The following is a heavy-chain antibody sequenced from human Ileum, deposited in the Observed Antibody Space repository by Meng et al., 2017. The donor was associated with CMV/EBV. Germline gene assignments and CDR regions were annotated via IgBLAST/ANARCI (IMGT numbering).Heavy chain of an antibody. V-gene: IGHV3-23*01. D-gene: IGHD2-15*01. Sequence: GESLKISCAASGFTFNSLAMSWVRQAPGKGLEWVSVISGSGDSTYYTDYVRGRFTVSRDSSRNTLYLQMNSLRAEDTAIYYCTRDSGGYCSGGSCYSTDWGQGTLVTVSS. J-gene: IGHJ4*02. CDR2: ISGSGDST. CDR1: GFTFNSLA. CDR3: TRDSGGYCSGGSCYSTD.